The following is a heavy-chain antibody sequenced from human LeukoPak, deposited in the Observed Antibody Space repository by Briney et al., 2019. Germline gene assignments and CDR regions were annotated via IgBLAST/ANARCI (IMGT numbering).Heavy chain of an antibody. Sequence: PGGSLRLSCAASGFTFSRSNMNWVRQAPGKGLEWVSYISSSSSTIYYADSVKGRFTVSRDNAKNSLYLQMNSLRAEDTAVYYCARIDSSSSSINYWGQGTLVTVSS. D-gene: IGHD6-6*01. J-gene: IGHJ4*02. CDR3: ARIDSSSSSINY. CDR2: ISSSSSTI. CDR1: GFTFSRSN. V-gene: IGHV3-48*01.